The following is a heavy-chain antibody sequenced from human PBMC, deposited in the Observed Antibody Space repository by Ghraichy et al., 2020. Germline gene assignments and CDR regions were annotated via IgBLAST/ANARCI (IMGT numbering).Heavy chain of an antibody. D-gene: IGHD2-2*01. V-gene: IGHV3-48*01. CDR3: ARGYGTNSFEADY. Sequence: GSLNISCAASGFTFSGYSMNWVRQAPGKGLEWISYISSSSSSQYYADSVKGRVTISRDNVRNSLYLQMNSLRVEDTALYYCARGYGTNSFEADYWGQGTQVTVSS. CDR2: ISSSSSSQ. CDR1: GFTFSGYS. J-gene: IGHJ4*02.